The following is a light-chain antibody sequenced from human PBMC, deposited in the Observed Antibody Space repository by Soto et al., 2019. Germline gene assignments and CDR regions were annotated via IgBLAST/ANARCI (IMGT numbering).Light chain of an antibody. CDR2: AAS. Sequence: DIPMTQSPSSLSASVGDRVTITCRASQNVRTYFNWYQQRPGKAPKFLIYAASSLHDGGPSRFSGSESGTDFTLPISSLQPEDSATYYCQQRYSDPLTFGQGTKLEIK. CDR1: QNVRTY. V-gene: IGKV1-39*01. CDR3: QQRYSDPLT. J-gene: IGKJ2*01.